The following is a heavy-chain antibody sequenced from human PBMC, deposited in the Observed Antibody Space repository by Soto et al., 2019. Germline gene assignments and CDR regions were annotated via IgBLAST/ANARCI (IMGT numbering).Heavy chain of an antibody. CDR2: INPNSGGT. CDR1: GYTFTGYY. CDR3: ARKREGDGYNYILDV. V-gene: IGHV1-2*04. D-gene: IGHD5-12*01. J-gene: IGHJ6*02. Sequence: ASVKVSCKASGYTFTGYYMHWVRQAPGQGLEWMGWINPNSGGTNYAQKFQGWVTMTRDTSISTAYMELSRLRSDDTAVYYCARKREGDGYNYILDVWGQGTTVTVSS.